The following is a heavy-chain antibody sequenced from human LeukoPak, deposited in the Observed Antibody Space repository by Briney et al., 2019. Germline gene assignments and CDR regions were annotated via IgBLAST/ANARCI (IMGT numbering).Heavy chain of an antibody. D-gene: IGHD3-10*01. CDR2: VHHSGGT. V-gene: IGHV4-4*02. CDR3: ARGEEYGSGTVHFDY. Sequence: SGTLSLTCAVSGGSISSSNWWSWVRQPPGKGLEWIGEVHHSGGTNYNPPLKSRVTISADRSNNRFSLSLNSVTAAGTAVFYCARGEEYGSGTVHFDYWGQGILVTVSS. CDR1: GGSISSSNW. J-gene: IGHJ4*02.